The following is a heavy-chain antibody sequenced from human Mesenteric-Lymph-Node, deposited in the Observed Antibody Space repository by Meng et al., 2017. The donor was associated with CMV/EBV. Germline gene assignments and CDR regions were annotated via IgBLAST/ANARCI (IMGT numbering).Heavy chain of an antibody. V-gene: IGHV3-30-3*01. CDR1: GFTFSSYA. CDR2: ISYDGSNK. CDR3: ARAVTNHYYYYGMDV. Sequence: GGSLRLSCAASGFTFSSYAMHWVRQAPGKGLEWVAVISYDGSNKYYADSVKGRFTISRDNSKNTLYLQMNSLRAEDTAVYYCARAVTNHYYYYGMDVWGQGTTVTVSS. J-gene: IGHJ6*02. D-gene: IGHD4-11*01.